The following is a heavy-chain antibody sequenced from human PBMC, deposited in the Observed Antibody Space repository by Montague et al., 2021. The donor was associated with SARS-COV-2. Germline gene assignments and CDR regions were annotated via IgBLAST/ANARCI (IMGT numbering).Heavy chain of an antibody. CDR3: ARMIVQHARMDV. Sequence: SETLSLTCTVSGGSISSYYWSWIRQPPGKGLEWIGYIYDSGSTNYKSSLKSRVTISVDTSKNQFSLRLSSVTAADTAVYYCARMIVQHARMDVWGQGTTVTVSS. CDR2: IYDSGST. V-gene: IGHV4-59*01. D-gene: IGHD3-22*01. J-gene: IGHJ6*02. CDR1: GGSISSYY.